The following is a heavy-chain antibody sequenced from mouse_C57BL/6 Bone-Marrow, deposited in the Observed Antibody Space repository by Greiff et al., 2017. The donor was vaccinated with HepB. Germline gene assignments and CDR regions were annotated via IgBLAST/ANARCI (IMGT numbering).Heavy chain of an antibody. CDR3: TMRWLLRGFAY. CDR2: IDPETGGT. D-gene: IGHD2-3*01. J-gene: IGHJ3*01. CDR1: GYTFTDYE. Sequence: QVQLKQSGAELVRPGASVTLSCKASGYTFTDYEMHWVKQTPVHGLEWIGAIDPETGGTAYNQKFKGKAILTADKSSSTAYMELRSLTSEDSAVYYCTMRWLLRGFAYWGQGTLVTVSA. V-gene: IGHV1-15*01.